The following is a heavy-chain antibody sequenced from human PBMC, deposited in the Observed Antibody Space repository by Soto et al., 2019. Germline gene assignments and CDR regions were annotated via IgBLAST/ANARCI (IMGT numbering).Heavy chain of an antibody. CDR2: ISGSGGST. Sequence: GGSLRLSCAASGFTFGSYAMSWVRQAPGKGLEWVSAISGSGGSTYYADSVKGRFTISRANSKNTLYLQMKSLRAEDTAVYYCAKDSPPNYSSSWRPHGKALWSTDQYFQHWGQGTLVTVSS. D-gene: IGHD6-6*01. V-gene: IGHV3-23*01. CDR1: GFTFGSYA. CDR3: AKDSPPNYSSSWRPHGKALWSTDQYFQH. J-gene: IGHJ1*01.